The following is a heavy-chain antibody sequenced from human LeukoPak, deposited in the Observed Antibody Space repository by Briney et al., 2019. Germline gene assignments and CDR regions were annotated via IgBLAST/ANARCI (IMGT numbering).Heavy chain of an antibody. J-gene: IGHJ3*02. D-gene: IGHD2-15*01. CDR2: ISGSGGST. V-gene: IGHV3-23*01. CDR1: GFTFNKYA. Sequence: GGSLRLSCAASGFTFNKYAMSWVRQAPGKGLEWVSAISGSGGSTYYADSVKGRFTISRDNSKNTLYLQMNSLRAEDTAVYYCAKDQAPRVVVVAATLSNAFDIWGQGTMVTVSS. CDR3: AKDQAPRVVVVAATLSNAFDI.